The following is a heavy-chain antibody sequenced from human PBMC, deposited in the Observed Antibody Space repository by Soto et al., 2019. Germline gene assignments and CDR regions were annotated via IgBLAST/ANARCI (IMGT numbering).Heavy chain of an antibody. J-gene: IGHJ5*02. CDR3: AHRATMTIFGLIIDNGIWFDP. V-gene: IGHV2-5*02. Sequence: QINLIESGPTLVKPTQTLTLTCTFSGFSLSTSGAAVGWVRQPPGRALEGLALIYWDCDKRYNASLGNRLTITKDTSMNQVVLTLTNVDPADTATYYCAHRATMTIFGLIIDNGIWFDPWGQGTRVIVSS. CDR2: IYWDCDK. D-gene: IGHD3-3*01. CDR1: GFSLSTSGAA.